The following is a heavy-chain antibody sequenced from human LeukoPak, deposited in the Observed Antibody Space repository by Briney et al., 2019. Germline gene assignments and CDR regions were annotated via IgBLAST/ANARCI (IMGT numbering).Heavy chain of an antibody. D-gene: IGHD6-19*01. CDR3: ARDVYSSGWYGDY. Sequence: PGGSLRLSCAASGFTFSSYAMSWVRQAPGKGLEWVPAISGSGGSTYYADSVKGRFTISRDNSKNTLYLQMNSLRAEDTAVYYCARDVYSSGWYGDYWGQGTLVTVSS. V-gene: IGHV3-23*01. J-gene: IGHJ4*02. CDR1: GFTFSSYA. CDR2: ISGSGGST.